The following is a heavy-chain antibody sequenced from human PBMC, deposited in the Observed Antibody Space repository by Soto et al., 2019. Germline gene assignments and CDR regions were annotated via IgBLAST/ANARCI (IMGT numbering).Heavy chain of an antibody. V-gene: IGHV3-30*18. CDR2: ISYDGSNK. J-gene: IGHJ4*02. CDR1: GFTFSSYG. Sequence: QVQLVESGGGVVQPGRSLRLSCAASGFTFSSYGMHWVRQAPGKGLEWVAVISYDGSNKYYADSVKGRFTISRDNSKNTLYLQMNSLRAEETAGYYCAKDVQWLVPDFDYWGQGTLVTVSS. D-gene: IGHD6-19*01. CDR3: AKDVQWLVPDFDY.